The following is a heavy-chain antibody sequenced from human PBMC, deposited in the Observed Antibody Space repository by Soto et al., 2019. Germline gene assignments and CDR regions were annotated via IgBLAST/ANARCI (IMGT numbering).Heavy chain of an antibody. CDR3: ARAKEYTRSSGMDV. CDR2: TYYRSKWYS. V-gene: IGHV6-1*01. J-gene: IGHJ6*02. Sequence: HSQTLSLTCAISGDSVSSNNAAWNWIRQSPSRGLEWLGRTYYRSKWYSDYSLSVKSRITINPDTSKDQFSLQLNSVTPEDTALYYCARAKEYTRSSGMDVWGQGTKVTV. CDR1: GDSVSSNNAA. D-gene: IGHD6-6*01.